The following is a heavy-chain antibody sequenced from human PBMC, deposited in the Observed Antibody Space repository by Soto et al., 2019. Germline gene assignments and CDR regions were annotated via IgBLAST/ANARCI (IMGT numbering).Heavy chain of an antibody. CDR1: GFTFSSYG. CDR3: ARGGQIAADGNYYYYYYMDV. J-gene: IGHJ6*03. Sequence: QVQLVESGGGVVQPGRSLRLSCAASGFTFSSYGMHWVRQAPGKGLEWVAVIWYDGSNKYYADSVKGRFTISRDNSKNTLYQEMNSLRAEDTAVYYCARGGQIAADGNYYYYYYMDVWGKGTTVTVSS. D-gene: IGHD6-13*01. CDR2: IWYDGSNK. V-gene: IGHV3-33*01.